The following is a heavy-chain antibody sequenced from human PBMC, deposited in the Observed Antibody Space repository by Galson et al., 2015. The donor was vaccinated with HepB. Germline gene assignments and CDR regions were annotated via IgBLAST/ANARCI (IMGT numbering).Heavy chain of an antibody. J-gene: IGHJ6*02. D-gene: IGHD4-23*01. CDR3: ARDRWPQGYGVDV. Sequence: CAISGDSVSSNNAAWNWIRQSPSRGLEWLGRIYYRSKWGYDYAESVKSRITINSDTSKNQFSLQLNSVPPEDTAVYYCARDRWPQGYGVDVWGQGTTVTVSS. CDR1: GDSVSSNNAA. CDR2: IYYRSKWGY. V-gene: IGHV6-1*01.